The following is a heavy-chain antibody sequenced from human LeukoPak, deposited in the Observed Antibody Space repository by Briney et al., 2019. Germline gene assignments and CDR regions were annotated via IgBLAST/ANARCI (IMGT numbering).Heavy chain of an antibody. CDR3: AKDRTTDIVVGDLSLYFDY. J-gene: IGHJ4*02. CDR2: IDASGDTT. Sequence: GGSLRLSCAASGFIFRNYGMGWVRQVPGKGLEWVSSIDASGDTTHYADSVKGRFTTSRDNSKNTLYLQMNSLRAEDTAVYYCAKDRTTDIVVGDLSLYFDYWGQGTLVTVSS. D-gene: IGHD2-15*01. CDR1: GFIFRNYG. V-gene: IGHV3-23*01.